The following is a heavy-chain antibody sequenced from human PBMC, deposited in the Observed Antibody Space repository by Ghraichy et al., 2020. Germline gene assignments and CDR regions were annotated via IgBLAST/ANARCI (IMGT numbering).Heavy chain of an antibody. CDR3: AREAVGDWYFDC. CDR2: IYYSGST. CDR1: GGSVNSGNYY. Sequence: SETLSLTCTVSGGSVNSGNYYWSWIRLPPGKGLEWIGYIYYSGSTIYNPSLKSRVTISVDTSKNQLSLKLSSVTAADTAVYYCAREAVGDWYFDCWGQGTLVTVSS. V-gene: IGHV4-61*01. J-gene: IGHJ4*02. D-gene: IGHD2-21*02.